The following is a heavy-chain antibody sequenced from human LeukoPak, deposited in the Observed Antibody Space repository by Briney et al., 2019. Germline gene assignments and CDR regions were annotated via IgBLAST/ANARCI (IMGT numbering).Heavy chain of an antibody. J-gene: IGHJ4*02. Sequence: QPGRSLRLSCAASGFTFSSYGMHWVRQAPGKGLEWVAVISYDGSNKYYADSVKGRFTISRDNAKNTLFLQMNSLRVDDTAIYYCVTDPKNSNDGFDSWGQGTLVTVSS. CDR1: GFTFSSYG. CDR3: VTDPKNSNDGFDS. V-gene: IGHV3-30*03. CDR2: ISYDGSNK. D-gene: IGHD1-1*01.